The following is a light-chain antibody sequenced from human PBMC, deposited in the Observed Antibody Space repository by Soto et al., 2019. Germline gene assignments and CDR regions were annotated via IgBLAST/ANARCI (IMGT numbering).Light chain of an antibody. Sequence: EIMLNNTTCNQRLSPGDRTTLSCRASQTVTGNYLAWYHQEPGQAPRLLIHSASSRATGIPDRFSASGTGTDFTFTSSILEPEDFAVYYCRQYSASPRTFGQGTKVDIK. CDR2: SAS. V-gene: IGKV3-20*01. CDR1: QTVTGNY. J-gene: IGKJ1*01. CDR3: RQYSASPRT.